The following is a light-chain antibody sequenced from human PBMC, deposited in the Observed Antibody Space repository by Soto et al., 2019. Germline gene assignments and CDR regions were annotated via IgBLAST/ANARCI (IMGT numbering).Light chain of an antibody. CDR2: DVN. J-gene: IGLJ1*01. CDR1: SSDVGGYNF. V-gene: IGLV2-14*03. CDR3: CSYTSSSPHV. Sequence: QSALTQPASVSGSPGQSITISCTGTSSDVGGYNFVSWYQQHPGKVPKLMIFDVNRRPSRVSDRFSGTMSGNTASLTISGIQAEGEGDYYCCSYTSSSPHVFGSGTKVTVL.